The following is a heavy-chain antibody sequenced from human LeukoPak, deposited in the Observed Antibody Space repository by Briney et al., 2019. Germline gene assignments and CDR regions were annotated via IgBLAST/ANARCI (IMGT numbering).Heavy chain of an antibody. CDR1: GGSISSSSYY. V-gene: IGHV4-39*01. J-gene: IGHJ6*03. D-gene: IGHD2-2*01. CDR3: ARTVVVPTYYMDV. Sequence: SETLSLTCTVSGGSISSSSYYWGWIRQPPGKGLEWIGSIYYSGSTYYNPSLKSRVTISVDTSKNQFFLKLSSVTAADTAVYYCARTVVVPTYYMDVWGKGTTVTVSS. CDR2: IYYSGST.